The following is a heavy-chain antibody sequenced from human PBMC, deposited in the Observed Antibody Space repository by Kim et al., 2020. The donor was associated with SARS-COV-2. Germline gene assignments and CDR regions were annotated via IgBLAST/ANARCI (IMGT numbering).Heavy chain of an antibody. Sequence: SETLSLTCTVSGASISSGYYWGWIRQSPGKGLEWIGSMHYSGSTHYSPSLNSRVTMSVATSKNQFSLKLTPVTAADTAIYYCAGHCFGGGGCYTHCFDP. D-gene: IGHD2-15*01. V-gene: IGHV4-39*01. CDR1: GASISSGYY. CDR3: AGHCFGGGGCYTHCFDP. CDR2: MHYSGST. J-gene: IGHJ5*02.